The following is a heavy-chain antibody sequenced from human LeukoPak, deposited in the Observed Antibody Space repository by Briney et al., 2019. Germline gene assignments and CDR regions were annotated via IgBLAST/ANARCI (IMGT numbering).Heavy chain of an antibody. Sequence: GGSLRLSCAASGFTFSSYGMHWVRQAPGKGLEWVAVISYDGSNKYYADSVKGRFTISRDNSKNTLYLQMNSLRAEDTAVYYCAEEGYYCDSSGYNYYYGMDVWGQGTTVTVSS. D-gene: IGHD3-22*01. CDR1: GFTFSSYG. V-gene: IGHV3-30*18. J-gene: IGHJ6*02. CDR3: AEEGYYCDSSGYNYYYGMDV. CDR2: ISYDGSNK.